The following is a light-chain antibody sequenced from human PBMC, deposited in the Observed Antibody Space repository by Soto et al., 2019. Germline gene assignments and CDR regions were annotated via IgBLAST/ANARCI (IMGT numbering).Light chain of an antibody. CDR3: GSYTSSITVV. J-gene: IGLJ2*01. V-gene: IGLV2-14*03. CDR1: SSDVGGYNY. Sequence: QSALTQPASVSGSPGQSITISCTGTSSDVGGYNYVSWYQQHPGKAPKLMIYDVSNRPSGVSNRFSGSKSVNTASLTISGLQAEDEADYYCGSYTSSITVVFGGGTKLTVL. CDR2: DVS.